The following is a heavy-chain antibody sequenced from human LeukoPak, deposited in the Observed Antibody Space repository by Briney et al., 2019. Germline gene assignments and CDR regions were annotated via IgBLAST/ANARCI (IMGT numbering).Heavy chain of an antibody. V-gene: IGHV1-69*05. CDR1: GGTFSSYA. J-gene: IGHJ4*02. Sequence: GASVKVSCKASGGTFSSYAISWVRQAPGQGLEWMGRIIPIFGTANYAQKFQGRVTITTDESTSTAYMELSSLRSEDTAVYYCARDREISGFSYVPGSDWGQGTLATVSS. CDR2: IIPIFGTA. D-gene: IGHD5-18*01. CDR3: ARDREISGFSYVPGSD.